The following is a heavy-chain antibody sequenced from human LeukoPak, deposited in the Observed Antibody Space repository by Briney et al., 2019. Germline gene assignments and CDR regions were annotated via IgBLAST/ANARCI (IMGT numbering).Heavy chain of an antibody. CDR1: GFTFSNAW. D-gene: IGHD6-19*01. CDR2: IKSTTDGGTT. V-gene: IGHV3-15*01. CDR3: RTTQWLLPDY. Sequence: PGGPLRLSCAAPGFTFSNAWMSGVRRAPGKGLEWVGRIKSTTDGGTTDYAAPVKGRFTISRDDSKNTRNLETNSLKTEDTCVYYCRTTQWLLPDYWGQGTLVTVSS. J-gene: IGHJ4*02.